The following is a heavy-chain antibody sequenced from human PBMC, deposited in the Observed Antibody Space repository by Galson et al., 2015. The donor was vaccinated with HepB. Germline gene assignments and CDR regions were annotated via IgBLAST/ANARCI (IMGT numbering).Heavy chain of an antibody. CDR3: ARKSAYYFDY. Sequence: SLRLSCAASGFTFSRYSMNWVRQAPGKGLEWVSYISSSSSTIYYADSVKGRFTISRDNAKNSLYLQMNSLRAEDTAVYYCARKSAYYFDYWGQGTLVTVSS. CDR2: ISSSSSTI. CDR1: GFTFSRYS. V-gene: IGHV3-48*01. J-gene: IGHJ4*02.